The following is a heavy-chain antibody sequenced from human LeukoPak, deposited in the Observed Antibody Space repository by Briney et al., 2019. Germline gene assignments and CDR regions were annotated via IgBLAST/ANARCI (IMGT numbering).Heavy chain of an antibody. D-gene: IGHD5-18*01. Sequence: PGGSLRLSCAASGFTFSSYAMHWVRQAPGKGLEWVAVISYDGSNKYYADSVKGRFTISRDNSKNTLYLQMNSLRAEDTAVYYCAREFLQLWLWSYWGQGTLVTVSS. CDR1: GFTFSSYA. CDR2: ISYDGSNK. V-gene: IGHV3-30-3*01. J-gene: IGHJ4*02. CDR3: AREFLQLWLWSY.